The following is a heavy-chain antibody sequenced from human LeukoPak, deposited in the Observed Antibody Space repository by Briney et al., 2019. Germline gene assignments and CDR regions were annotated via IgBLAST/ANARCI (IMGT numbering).Heavy chain of an antibody. CDR1: GGSISSHY. Sequence: SQTLSLTCTVSGGSISSHYWSWIRQPPGKGLEWVGSLYYSGSTNSNPSLKSRVTISVDTSKNQFSLKLSSVTAADTAVYYCARQLWTPLKYFDYWGQGTLVTVSS. CDR3: ARQLWTPLKYFDY. D-gene: IGHD5-18*01. V-gene: IGHV4-59*08. CDR2: LYYSGST. J-gene: IGHJ4*02.